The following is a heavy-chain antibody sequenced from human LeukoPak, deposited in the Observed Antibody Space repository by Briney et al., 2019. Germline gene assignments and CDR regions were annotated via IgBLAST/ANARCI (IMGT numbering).Heavy chain of an antibody. CDR1: GFTFSSYG. Sequence: PGGSLRLSCAASGFTFSSYGMHWVRQAPGKGLEWVAVISYDGSNKYYADSVKGRFTISRDNSKNTLYLQMNSLRAEDRAVYYCAKVRDGRWVVTALDYWGQGTLVTVSS. CDR3: AKVRDGRWVVTALDY. D-gene: IGHD2-21*02. J-gene: IGHJ4*02. CDR2: ISYDGSNK. V-gene: IGHV3-30*18.